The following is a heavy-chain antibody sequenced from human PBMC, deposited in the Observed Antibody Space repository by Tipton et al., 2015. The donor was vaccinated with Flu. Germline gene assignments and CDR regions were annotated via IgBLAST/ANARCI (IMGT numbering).Heavy chain of an antibody. Sequence: TLSLTCTVSGGSIRSSTYYWSWIRQPAGKGLEWIGRIYISGSTNYNASLKSRVTISVDTSKNQFSLKLSSVTAADTAMYYCARDIGALSWFDPWGQGALVTVSS. J-gene: IGHJ5*02. CDR1: GGSIRSSTYY. CDR2: IYISGST. V-gene: IGHV4-61*02. CDR3: ARDIGALSWFDP.